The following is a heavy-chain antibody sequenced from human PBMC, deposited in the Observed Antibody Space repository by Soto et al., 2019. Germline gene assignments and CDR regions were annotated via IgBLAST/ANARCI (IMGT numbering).Heavy chain of an antibody. CDR1: GFTFSSYA. Sequence: EVQLLESGGGLVQPGGSLRLSCAASGFTFSSYAMSWVRQAPGKGLEWVSAFSGSGGSTYYADSVKGRFTISRDNSKNTLYLQMNSLRAEDTAVYYCAKGEAPWIMITFGGVIDHWGQGTLVTVSS. D-gene: IGHD3-16*01. J-gene: IGHJ5*02. CDR2: FSGSGGST. CDR3: AKGEAPWIMITFGGVIDH. V-gene: IGHV3-23*01.